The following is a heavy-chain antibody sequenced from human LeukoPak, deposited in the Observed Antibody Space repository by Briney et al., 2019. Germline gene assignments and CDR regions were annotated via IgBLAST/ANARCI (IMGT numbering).Heavy chain of an antibody. D-gene: IGHD3-3*01. CDR2: ISHSGST. Sequence: SETLSLTCAVYGGSFSGYYWSWIRQPPGKGLEWIGEISHSGSTNYNPSLKSRVTISVDTSKNQFSLKLSSVTAADTAVYYCARGHGDFWSGYDWYFDLWGRGTLVTVSS. CDR3: ARGHGDFWSGYDWYFDL. V-gene: IGHV4-34*01. CDR1: GGSFSGYY. J-gene: IGHJ2*01.